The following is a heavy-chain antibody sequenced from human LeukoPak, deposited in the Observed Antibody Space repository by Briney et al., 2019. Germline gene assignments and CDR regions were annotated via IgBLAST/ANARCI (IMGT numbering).Heavy chain of an antibody. Sequence: GGSLRLSCAASGFTFSSYGMHWVRQAPGKGLEWVAVISCDGSNKYYADSVKGRFTISRDNSKNTLYLQMNSLRAEDTAVYYCAKDVCGGDCYYFDYWGQGTLVTVSS. D-gene: IGHD2-21*02. J-gene: IGHJ4*02. V-gene: IGHV3-30*18. CDR3: AKDVCGGDCYYFDY. CDR2: ISCDGSNK. CDR1: GFTFSSYG.